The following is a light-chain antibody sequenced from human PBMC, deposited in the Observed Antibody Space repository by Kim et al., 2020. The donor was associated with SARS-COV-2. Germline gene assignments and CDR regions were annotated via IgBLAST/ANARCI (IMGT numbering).Light chain of an antibody. CDR1: QSISSW. V-gene: IGKV1-5*03. J-gene: IGKJ4*01. Sequence: IQMTQSPSTLSASVGDRVTITCRASQSISSWLAWYQQKPGKAPKLLIYKASSLESGVPSRFSGSGSGTEFTLTISSLQPDDFATYYCQQYNRYSLTFGGGTKVDIK. CDR2: KAS. CDR3: QQYNRYSLT.